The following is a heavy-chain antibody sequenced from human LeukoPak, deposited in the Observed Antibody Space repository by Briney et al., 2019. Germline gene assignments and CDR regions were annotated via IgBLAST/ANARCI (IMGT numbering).Heavy chain of an antibody. Sequence: KASETLSLTCAVSGGSISSGGYYWIWIRQHPGKGLEWVGYIYYSGSTYYNPSLKSRVTISVDTSKNQFSLKLSSVTAADTAVHYCARLESSYSFYYYMDVWAKGTTVTVSS. CDR2: IYYSGST. J-gene: IGHJ6*03. CDR1: GGSISSGGYY. D-gene: IGHD1-26*01. V-gene: IGHV4-31*11. CDR3: ARLESSYSFYYYMDV.